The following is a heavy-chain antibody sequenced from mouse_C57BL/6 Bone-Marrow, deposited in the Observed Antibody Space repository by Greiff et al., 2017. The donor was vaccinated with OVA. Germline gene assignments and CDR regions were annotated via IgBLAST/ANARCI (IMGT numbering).Heavy chain of an antibody. CDR2: IDPENGDT. CDR1: GFNIKDDY. Sequence: VQLQQSGAELVRPGASVKLSCTASGFNIKDDYMHWVKQRPEQGLEWIGWIDPENGDTEYASKFQGKATITAYTTSNTAYLQLSILTSEDSAVYYCTFYYSNGFAYWGQGTLVTVSA. J-gene: IGHJ3*01. V-gene: IGHV14-4*01. D-gene: IGHD2-5*01. CDR3: TFYYSNGFAY.